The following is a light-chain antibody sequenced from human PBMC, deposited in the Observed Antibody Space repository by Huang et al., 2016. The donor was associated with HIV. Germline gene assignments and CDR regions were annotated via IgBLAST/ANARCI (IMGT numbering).Light chain of an antibody. Sequence: EIVMTQSPATLSVSPGERATLYCRACQSVSSNLAGYQQRPGQAPRLLIYGASTRATGSPAKCIGSGSGTEVTLTIISLQHPDFAVYYCQQYNNWPPWTFGQGTKVEIK. J-gene: IGKJ1*01. CDR3: QQYNNWPPWT. V-gene: IGKV3-15*01. CDR1: QSVSSN. CDR2: GAS.